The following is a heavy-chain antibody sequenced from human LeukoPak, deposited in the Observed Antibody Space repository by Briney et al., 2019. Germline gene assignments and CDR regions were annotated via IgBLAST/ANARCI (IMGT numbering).Heavy chain of an antibody. CDR2: ISGSGGST. V-gene: IGHV3-23*01. CDR3: AKNVFLAARPGYFDY. CDR1: GLTFSSYA. D-gene: IGHD6-6*01. J-gene: IGHJ4*02. Sequence: TGGSLRLSCAASGLTFSSYAMSWVRQAPGKGLEWVSAISGSGGSTYYADSVKGRFTISRDNSKNTLYLQMNSLRAEDTAVYYCAKNVFLAARPGYFDYWGQGTLVTVSS.